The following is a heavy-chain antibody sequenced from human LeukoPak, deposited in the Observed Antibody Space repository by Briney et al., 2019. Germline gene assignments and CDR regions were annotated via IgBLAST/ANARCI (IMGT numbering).Heavy chain of an antibody. CDR3: ARESYGDYGLTIDY. V-gene: IGHV4-39*07. J-gene: IGHJ4*02. CDR2: IYYSGST. D-gene: IGHD4-17*01. Sequence: PSETLSLTCTVSGGSISSSSYYWGWIRQPPGKGLEWIGSIYYSGSTYYNPSLKSRVTISVDTSKNQFSLKLSSVTAADTAVYYCARESYGDYGLTIDYWGQGTLVTVSS. CDR1: GGSISSSSYY.